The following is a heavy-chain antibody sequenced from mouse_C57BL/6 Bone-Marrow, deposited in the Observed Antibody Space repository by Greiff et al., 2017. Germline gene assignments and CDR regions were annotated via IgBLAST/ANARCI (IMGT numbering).Heavy chain of an antibody. CDR3: ARLRYYGSSRYFDV. V-gene: IGHV1-81*01. CDR2: IYPRSGNT. Sequence: QVQLQQSGAELARPGASVKLSCKASGYTFTSYGISWVKQRTGQGLEWIGEIYPRSGNTYYNEKFKGKATLTADKSSSTAYMELRSLTSEDSAVYFCARLRYYGSSRYFDVWGTGTTVTVSS. J-gene: IGHJ1*03. D-gene: IGHD1-1*01. CDR1: GYTFTSYG.